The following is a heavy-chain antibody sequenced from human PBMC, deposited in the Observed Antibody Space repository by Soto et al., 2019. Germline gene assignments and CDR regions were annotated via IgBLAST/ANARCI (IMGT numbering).Heavy chain of an antibody. J-gene: IGHJ6*02. D-gene: IGHD1-26*01. Sequence: PGGSLRLSCAASGFTFSSYALNWVRQAPGKXLEWVSDISGSGTSAYYADSVKGRFTISRDNSKNMLYLDINSLRAEDTAVYYCVKDLVRSYYGAIYYGMDVWGQGNTVTVSS. CDR1: GFTFSSYA. CDR3: VKDLVRSYYGAIYYGMDV. CDR2: ISGSGTSA. V-gene: IGHV3-23*01.